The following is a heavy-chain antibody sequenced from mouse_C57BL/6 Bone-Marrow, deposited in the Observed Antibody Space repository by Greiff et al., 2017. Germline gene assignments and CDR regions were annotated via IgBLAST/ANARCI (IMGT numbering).Heavy chain of an antibody. V-gene: IGHV1-26*01. J-gene: IGHJ2*01. CDR1: GYTFTDYY. D-gene: IGHD3-2*02. CDR2: INPNNGGT. CDR3: ARRDELRLPDY. Sequence: VQLQQSGPELVKPGASVKISCKASGYTFTDYYMNWVKQSHGKSLEWIGDINPNNGGTSYNQKFKGKATFTVDKSSSTAYMALRSLTSEDSAVYYCARRDELRLPDYWGQGTTLTVSS.